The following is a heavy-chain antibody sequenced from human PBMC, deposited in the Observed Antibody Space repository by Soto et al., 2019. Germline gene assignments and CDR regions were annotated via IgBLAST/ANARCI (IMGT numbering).Heavy chain of an antibody. Sequence: SVKVSCKASGGTFSSYAISWVRQAPGQGLEWMGGIIPIFGTANYAQKFQGRVTITADESTSTAYMELSSLRSEDTAVYYCARAQLRLGETNDFDYWGQGTLVTVSS. J-gene: IGHJ4*02. V-gene: IGHV1-69*13. CDR3: ARAQLRLGETNDFDY. D-gene: IGHD3-16*01. CDR2: IIPIFGTA. CDR1: GGTFSSYA.